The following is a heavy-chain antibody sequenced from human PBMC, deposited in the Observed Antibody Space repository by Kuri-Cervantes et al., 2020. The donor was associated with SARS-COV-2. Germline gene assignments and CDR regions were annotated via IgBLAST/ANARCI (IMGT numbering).Heavy chain of an antibody. CDR2: IKQDESEK. J-gene: IGHJ6*02. D-gene: IGHD2-2*01. V-gene: IGHV3-7*05. Sequence: GVLKISCAASGFTFSSYWMSWVRQAPGKGLEWVANIKQDESEKYYVDSVKGRFTISRDNAKNSLYLQMSSLRAEDTAVYYCARAPIYCSSTSCYGAYGMDVWGQGTTVTVSS. CDR3: ARAPIYCSSTSCYGAYGMDV. CDR1: GFTFSSYW.